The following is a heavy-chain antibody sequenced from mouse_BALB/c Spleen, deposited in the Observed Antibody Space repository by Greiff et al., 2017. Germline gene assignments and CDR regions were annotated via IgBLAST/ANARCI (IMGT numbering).Heavy chain of an antibody. Sequence: EVKLVESGGGLVQPGGSLKLSCAASGFTFSSYGMSWVRQTPDKRLELVATINSNGGSTYYPDSVKGRFTISRDNAKNTLYLQMSSLKSEDTAMYYCARDWEDYFDYWGQGTTLTVSS. V-gene: IGHV5-6-3*01. CDR3: ARDWEDYFDY. J-gene: IGHJ2*01. CDR2: INSNGGST. D-gene: IGHD4-1*01. CDR1: GFTFSSYG.